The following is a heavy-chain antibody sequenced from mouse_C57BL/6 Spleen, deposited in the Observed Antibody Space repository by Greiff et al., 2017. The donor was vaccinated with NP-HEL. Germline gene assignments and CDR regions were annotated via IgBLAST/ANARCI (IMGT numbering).Heavy chain of an antibody. CDR3: ASEGYYCKFFDY. D-gene: IGHD2-1*01. V-gene: IGHV1-53*01. J-gene: IGHJ2*01. CDR2: INPSNGGT. Sequence: QVQLQQPGTELVKPGASVKLSCKASGYTFTSDWMHWVKQRPGQGLEWIGNINPSNGGTNYNEKFKSKATLTVDKSSSTAYMQLSSLTSEDSAVYYCASEGYYCKFFDYWGQGTTLTVSS. CDR1: GYTFTSDW.